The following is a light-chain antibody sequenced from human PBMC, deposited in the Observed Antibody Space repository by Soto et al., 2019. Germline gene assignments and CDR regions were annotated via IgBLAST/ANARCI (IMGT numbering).Light chain of an antibody. CDR3: QQYNNWPLT. CDR1: QSVSSN. J-gene: IGKJ4*01. V-gene: IGKV3-15*01. Sequence: IVMTHSPATLSVSPGERATLSFRASQSVSSNLAWYQQKPCQAPRLLIYGASTRATGIPARFSGSGSGTEFTLTISSLQSEDFAVYYCQQYNNWPLTFGGGTKVDIK. CDR2: GAS.